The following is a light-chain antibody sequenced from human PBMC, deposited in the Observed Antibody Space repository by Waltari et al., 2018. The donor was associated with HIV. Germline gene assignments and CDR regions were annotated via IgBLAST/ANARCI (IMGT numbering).Light chain of an antibody. J-gene: IGLJ1*01. CDR3: QVWDSSSDAYV. Sequence: SYVLAQPPSVSVAPGKTARITCGGNNIGSKSVHSYQQKPGQAPVVVIYYDSDRPSGIPERFSGSNSGNTATLTISRVEAGDEADYYCQVWDSSSDAYVFGTGTKVTVL. CDR2: YDS. V-gene: IGLV3-21*04. CDR1: NIGSKS.